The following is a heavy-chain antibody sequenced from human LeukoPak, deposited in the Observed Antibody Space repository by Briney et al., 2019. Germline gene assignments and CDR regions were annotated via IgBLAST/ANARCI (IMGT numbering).Heavy chain of an antibody. V-gene: IGHV3-48*01. CDR2: ISSSSSTI. D-gene: IGHD2-2*02. J-gene: IGHJ4*02. CDR1: GFTFSSYS. Sequence: HPGGSLRLSCAASGFTFSSYSMNWVRQAPGKGLEWVSYISSSSSTIYYADSVKGRFTISRDNSKNTLYLQMNSLRAEDTAVYYCAKSGCSSTSSYTDYWGQGTLVTVSS. CDR3: AKSGCSSTSSYTDY.